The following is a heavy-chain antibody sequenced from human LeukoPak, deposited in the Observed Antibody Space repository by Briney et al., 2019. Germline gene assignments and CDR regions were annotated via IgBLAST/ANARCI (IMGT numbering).Heavy chain of an antibody. Sequence: GGSLRLSCAASGFTFSSYAMSWVRQAPGKGLEWVSAISGSGGSTYYADSVEGRFTISRDNSKNTLYLQMNSLRAEDTAVYYCATRTYCSSTSCNYYYYGMDVWGQGTTVTVSS. CDR1: GFTFSSYA. V-gene: IGHV3-23*01. CDR2: ISGSGGST. D-gene: IGHD2-2*01. J-gene: IGHJ6*02. CDR3: ATRTYCSSTSCNYYYYGMDV.